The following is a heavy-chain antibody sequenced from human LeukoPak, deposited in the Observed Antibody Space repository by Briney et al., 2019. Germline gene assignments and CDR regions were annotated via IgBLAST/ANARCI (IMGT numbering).Heavy chain of an antibody. V-gene: IGHV4-4*07. J-gene: IGHJ5*02. Sequence: SETLSLTCTVSGGSISGYYWSWIRQPAGKGLEWIGRIYTSGSTNYNPSLKSRVTMSVDTSKNQFSLKLSSVTAADTAVYYCAREGIGLWFGEPQYNWFDPWGQGTLVTVSS. CDR1: GGSISGYY. CDR2: IYTSGST. D-gene: IGHD3-10*01. CDR3: AREGIGLWFGEPQYNWFDP.